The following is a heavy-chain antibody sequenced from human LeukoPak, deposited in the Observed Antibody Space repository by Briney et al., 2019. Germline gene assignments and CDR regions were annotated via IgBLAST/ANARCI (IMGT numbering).Heavy chain of an antibody. Sequence: GRSLRLSCAASGVTFSSYGMHWVRQAPGKGLEWVALISSDGNDKLYGDSVKGRFTNSRDDSKSTLYLQMNSLRAEDTAVYYCTTKVIRGNSGDDYDDWGQGTLVTVSS. D-gene: IGHD5-12*01. J-gene: IGHJ4*02. CDR2: ISSDGNDK. V-gene: IGHV3-30*03. CDR3: TTKVIRGNSGDDYDD. CDR1: GVTFSSYG.